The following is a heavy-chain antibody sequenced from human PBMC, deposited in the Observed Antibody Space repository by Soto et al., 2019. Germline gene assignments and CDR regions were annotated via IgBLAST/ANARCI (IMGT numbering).Heavy chain of an antibody. CDR2: IYYSGST. V-gene: IGHV4-30-4*01. CDR3: ARTTMLRGYSYGYVDY. D-gene: IGHD5-18*01. Sequence: SETLSLSCTVSGGSISSGDYYWSWIRQPPGKGLEWIGYIYYSGSTYYNPSLKSRVTISVDTSKNQFSLKLSSVTAADTAVYYCARTTMLRGYSYGYVDYWGQGTLVTVSS. CDR1: GGSISSGDYY. J-gene: IGHJ4*02.